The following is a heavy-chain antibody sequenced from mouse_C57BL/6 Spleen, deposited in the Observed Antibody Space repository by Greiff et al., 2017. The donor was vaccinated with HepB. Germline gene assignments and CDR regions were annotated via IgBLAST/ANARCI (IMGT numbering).Heavy chain of an antibody. D-gene: IGHD3-2*02. J-gene: IGHJ3*01. CDR3: AREEGPDSSGYAWFAY. CDR1: GYSFTSYY. V-gene: IGHV1-66*01. Sequence: VQLQQSGPELVKPGASVKISCKASGYSFTSYYIHWVKQRPGQGLEWIGWIYPGSGNTKYNEKFKGKATLTADTSSSTAYMQLSSLTSEDSAVYYCAREEGPDSSGYAWFAYWGQGTLVTVSA. CDR2: IYPGSGNT.